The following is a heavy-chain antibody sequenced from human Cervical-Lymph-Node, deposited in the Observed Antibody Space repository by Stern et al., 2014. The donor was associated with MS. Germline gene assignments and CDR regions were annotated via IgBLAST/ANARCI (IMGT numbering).Heavy chain of an antibody. D-gene: IGHD3-10*01. CDR1: GYTLTELS. CDR2: FDPEDGDT. J-gene: IGHJ2*01. Sequence: QVQLVQSGAEVKKPGASVKVSCEVSGYTLTELSMHWVRQAPGKGLEWMGGFDPEDGDTIYAQKFQGRVTMTEDTSTDTAYMELSSLRSEDTAVYYCAGMVRDDWYFDLWGRGTLVTVSS. CDR3: AGMVRDDWYFDL. V-gene: IGHV1-24*01.